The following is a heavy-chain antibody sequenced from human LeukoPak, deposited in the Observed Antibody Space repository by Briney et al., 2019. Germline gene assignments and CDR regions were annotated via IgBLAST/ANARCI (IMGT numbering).Heavy chain of an antibody. V-gene: IGHV4-31*03. CDR2: IYYSGST. J-gene: IGHJ4*02. CDR3: ARHIYGDYFDY. Sequence: SETLSPTCTVSGGSISSGGYYWSWIRQHPGKGLEWIGYIYYSGSTYYNPSLKSRVTISVDTSKNQFSLKLSSVTAADTAVYYCARHIYGDYFDYWGQGTLVTVSS. D-gene: IGHD4-17*01. CDR1: GGSISSGGYY.